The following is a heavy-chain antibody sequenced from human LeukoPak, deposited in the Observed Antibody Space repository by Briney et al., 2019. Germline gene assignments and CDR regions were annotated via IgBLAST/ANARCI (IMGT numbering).Heavy chain of an antibody. J-gene: IGHJ6*02. CDR3: ARSRRDNYYYYYGMDV. V-gene: IGHV3-48*04. Sequence: GGSLRLSCAASGFTFSSYSMNWVRQAPGKGLEWVSNISSSDTTIHYADSVKGRFTISRDNARNSLYLQMNSLRAEDTAVYYCARSRRDNYYYYYGMDVWGQGTTVTVSS. CDR2: ISSSDTTI. CDR1: GFTFSSYS. D-gene: IGHD5-24*01.